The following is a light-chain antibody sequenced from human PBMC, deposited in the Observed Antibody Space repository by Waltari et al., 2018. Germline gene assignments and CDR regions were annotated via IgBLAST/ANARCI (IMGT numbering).Light chain of an antibody. Sequence: DIQMTQSPSSLAASVGDRVPIPCRASQGISKFLAWFRQKPGKAPESLLYGASSLESGVPSRFSGSGSGTEFTLTISSLHPHDLATFYCQQYNSHSPLTFGGGTKVEIK. V-gene: IGKV1-16*01. CDR3: QQYNSHSPLT. J-gene: IGKJ4*01. CDR1: QGISKF. CDR2: GAS.